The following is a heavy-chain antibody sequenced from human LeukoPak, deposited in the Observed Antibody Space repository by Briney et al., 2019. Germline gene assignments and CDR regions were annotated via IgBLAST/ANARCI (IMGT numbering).Heavy chain of an antibody. J-gene: IGHJ4*02. CDR1: GDSVSSGNYY. V-gene: IGHV4-61*01. Sequence: SGTLSLTCTVSGDSVSSGNYYLSWIRQPPGTGLDWITYMSPSGTTKYNPSLKSRVTISSDTSKTQFTLKLTSVTAADTAVYYCARSPSGYRFDSWGQGTLVTVSS. CDR3: ARSPSGYRFDS. D-gene: IGHD3-22*01. CDR2: MSPSGTT.